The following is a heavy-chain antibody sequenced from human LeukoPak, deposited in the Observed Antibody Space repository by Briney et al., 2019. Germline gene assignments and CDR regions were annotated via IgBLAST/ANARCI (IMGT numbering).Heavy chain of an antibody. CDR3: VRGGYSSRRFDY. D-gene: IGHD6-13*01. CDR2: IKQDGSEK. V-gene: IGHV3-7*01. J-gene: IGHJ4*02. Sequence: GGSLRLSCAASGFTFSDYWMTWVRQAPGKGLEWVANIKQDGSEKYYVESMKGRFTISRDNAKGSLYLQMNSLRGEDTAVYYCVRGGYSSRRFDYWGQGALVTVSS. CDR1: GFTFSDYW.